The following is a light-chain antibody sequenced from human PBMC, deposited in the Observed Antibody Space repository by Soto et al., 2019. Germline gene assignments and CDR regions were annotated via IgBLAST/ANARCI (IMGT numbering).Light chain of an antibody. CDR1: QSVSSN. Sequence: EIVMTQSPATLSVSPGERATLSCRASQSVSSNLAWYQQKPGQAPRLLIYGASTRATGIPARFSGRGSGTEFALAISSLQSEDFAVYYCQQYKNWCRTFXQGTEVDIK. CDR2: GAS. V-gene: IGKV3-15*01. J-gene: IGKJ1*01. CDR3: QQYKNWCRT.